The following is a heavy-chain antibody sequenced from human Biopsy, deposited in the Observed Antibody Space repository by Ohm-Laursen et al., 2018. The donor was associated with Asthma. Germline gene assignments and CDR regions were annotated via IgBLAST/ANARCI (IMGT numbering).Heavy chain of an antibody. CDR1: GGSFSGYY. J-gene: IGHJ6*02. CDR2: IYYTGGD. V-gene: IGHV4-59*07. Sequence: SDTLSLTCAVYGGSFSGYYWSWIRQPPGKGLEWLGYIYYTGGDNYNPSLKSRVTISVDTSKNQFSLRLNSVTAADTAVYYCARGPNYHGSGRAPIGMDVWGQGTTVTVSS. CDR3: ARGPNYHGSGRAPIGMDV. D-gene: IGHD3-10*01.